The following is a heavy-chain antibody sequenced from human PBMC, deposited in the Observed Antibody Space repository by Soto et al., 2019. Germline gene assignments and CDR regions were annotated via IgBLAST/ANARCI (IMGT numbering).Heavy chain of an antibody. J-gene: IGHJ6*02. Sequence: SETLSLTCAVHGGPFSRYYWTWIRQPPGKGLEWIGEINHSGNANYNPSLKSRVSISVDTSKNQFSLKLSSVTAADTAIYYVARVNVVVTPIHYYHYGMDVWGQGTTVTVS. V-gene: IGHV4-34*01. CDR3: ARVNVVVTPIHYYHYGMDV. D-gene: IGHD3-22*01. CDR2: INHSGNA. CDR1: GGPFSRYY.